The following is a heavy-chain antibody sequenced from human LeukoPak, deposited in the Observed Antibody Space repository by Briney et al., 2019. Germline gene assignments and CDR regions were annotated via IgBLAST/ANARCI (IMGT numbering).Heavy chain of an antibody. J-gene: IGHJ4*02. CDR1: GFTFSSYA. Sequence: PGGSLRLSCAASGFTFSSYAKSWVRQAPGKGLEWVSAISGSGGSTYYADSVKGRFTISRDNSKNTLYLQMNSLKTEDTAVYYCTTDLGGGYYYKAPRMGHLLDYWGQGTLVTVSS. CDR3: TTDLGGGYYYKAPRMGHLLDY. V-gene: IGHV3-23*01. D-gene: IGHD3-22*01. CDR2: ISGSGGST.